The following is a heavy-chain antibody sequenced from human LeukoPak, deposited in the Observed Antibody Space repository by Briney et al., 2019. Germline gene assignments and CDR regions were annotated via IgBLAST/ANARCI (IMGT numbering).Heavy chain of an antibody. CDR3: ATESDILTGYYIPYY. Sequence: GGSVKVSCKASGYTFTGYYMHWVRQAPGQGLEWMGWINPNSGGTNYAQKFQGRVTMTRDTSTSTVYMELSSLRSEDTAVYYCATESDILTGYYIPYYWGQGTLVTVSS. D-gene: IGHD3-9*01. J-gene: IGHJ4*02. CDR1: GYTFTGYY. V-gene: IGHV1-2*02. CDR2: INPNSGGT.